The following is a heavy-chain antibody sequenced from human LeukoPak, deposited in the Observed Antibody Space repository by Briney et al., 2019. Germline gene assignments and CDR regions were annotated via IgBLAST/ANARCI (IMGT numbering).Heavy chain of an antibody. Sequence: GGSLRLSCAASGFTFSTSTMNWVRQAPGKGLEWVSSITGDSHYIYYADSLKGRFTISRDNAENSLYLQMNSLRAEDTAVYYCAGELVQVPTIDWDQGTLVTVSS. D-gene: IGHD5-12*01. CDR1: GFTFSTST. CDR3: AGELVQVPTID. V-gene: IGHV3-21*01. J-gene: IGHJ4*02. CDR2: ITGDSHYI.